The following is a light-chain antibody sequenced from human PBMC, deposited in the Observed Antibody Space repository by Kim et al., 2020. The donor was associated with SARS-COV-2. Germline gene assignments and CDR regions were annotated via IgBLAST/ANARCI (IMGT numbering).Light chain of an antibody. J-gene: IGLJ1*01. CDR2: DVS. CDR1: SSDVGGYNY. V-gene: IGLV2-14*01. Sequence: QSALTQPASVSGSPGQSITISCTGTSSDVGGYNYVSWYPQHPGKAPKLMTYDVSKRPSGVSNRFSGSKSGNTASLTISGLQAEDEADYYCSSYTSSNSYVFGTGTKVTVL. CDR3: SSYTSSNSYV.